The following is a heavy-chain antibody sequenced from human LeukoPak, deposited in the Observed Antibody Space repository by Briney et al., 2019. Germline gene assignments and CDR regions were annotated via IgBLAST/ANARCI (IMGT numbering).Heavy chain of an antibody. CDR3: ARAPSAVAGNVEYFDY. V-gene: IGHV4-59*01. D-gene: IGHD6-19*01. J-gene: IGHJ4*02. Sequence: PSATLSLTCTVSGGSISSYYWNWIRQPPGKGLEWIGYIYYSGSTNYNPSLKSRVTISVDTSKNQFSLKLSSVTAADTAVYYCARAPSAVAGNVEYFDYWGQGTLVTVSS. CDR2: IYYSGST. CDR1: GGSISSYY.